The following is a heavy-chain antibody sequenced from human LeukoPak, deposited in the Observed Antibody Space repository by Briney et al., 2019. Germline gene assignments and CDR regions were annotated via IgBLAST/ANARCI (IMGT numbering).Heavy chain of an antibody. CDR2: IYPGDSNT. J-gene: IGHJ3*02. CDR1: GSTFTSYW. CDR3: ARHWMAAAANLDALNI. D-gene: IGHD6-13*01. V-gene: IGHV5-51*01. Sequence: GASLEFSGQGSGSTFTSYWIAGVRQLPGKGLEWMGIIYPGDSNTRYSPSFQGQVTISADKSISTAYLQWSSLKASDTAMYYCARHWMAAAANLDALNIWGQGTMVTVSS.